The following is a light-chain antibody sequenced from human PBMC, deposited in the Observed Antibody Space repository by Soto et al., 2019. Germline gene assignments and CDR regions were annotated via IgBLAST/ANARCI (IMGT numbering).Light chain of an antibody. V-gene: IGKV3-20*01. CDR1: HRVTSNY. CDR2: GAS. CDR3: QHYVTSLTT. J-gene: IGKJ1*01. Sequence: EIVVTKSQDTLSVSPGAGVIFSCGACHRVTSNYLAWYQQKPGQAPRLLIFGASIRVTGSPDRFIGSGSGTDFTLTISRLEPEDFAVYYCQHYVTSLTTFGQGTKVDIK.